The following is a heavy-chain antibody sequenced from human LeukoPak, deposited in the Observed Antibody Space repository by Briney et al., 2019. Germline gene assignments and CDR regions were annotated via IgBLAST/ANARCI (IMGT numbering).Heavy chain of an antibody. J-gene: IGHJ4*02. V-gene: IGHV4-30-2*01. CDR3: ARGRKQAAQYYFDY. Sequence: SETLSLTCAVSGGSISSGGYSWSWIRQPPGKGLEWIGYIYHSGSTYYNPSLKSRVTISVDRSKNQFSLKLSSVTAADTAVYYCARGRKQAAQYYFDYWGQGTLVTVSS. CDR1: GGSISSGGYS. D-gene: IGHD6-6*01. CDR2: IYHSGST.